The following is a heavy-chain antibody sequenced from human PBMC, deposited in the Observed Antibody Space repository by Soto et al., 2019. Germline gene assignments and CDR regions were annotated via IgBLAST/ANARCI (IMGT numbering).Heavy chain of an antibody. V-gene: IGHV5-51*01. CDR3: ARWAVPAAMGLSWFDP. CDR2: IYPGDSDT. J-gene: IGHJ5*02. CDR1: GYSFTSYW. D-gene: IGHD2-2*01. Sequence: GESLKISCKGSGYSFTSYWIGWVRQMPGKGLEWMGIIYPGDSDTRYSPSFQGQVTIAADKSISTAYLQWSSLRSEDTAVYYCARWAVPAAMGLSWFDPWGQGTLVTVSS.